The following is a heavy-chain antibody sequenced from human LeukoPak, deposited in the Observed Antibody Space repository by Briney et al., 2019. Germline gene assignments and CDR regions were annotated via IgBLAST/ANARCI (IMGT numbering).Heavy chain of an antibody. CDR2: INTDGSST. CDR1: GFTFSNYW. V-gene: IGHV3-74*01. J-gene: IGHJ4*02. CDR3: ASRISSGNYFFDY. Sequence: GGSLRLSCAASGFTFSNYWLFWVRQVPAKGLVWVSRINTDGSSTTYADSVKGRFTISRDNAKNTLYLQMNSLRAEDTAVYYCASRISSGNYFFDYWGQGTLVTVSS. D-gene: IGHD1-26*01.